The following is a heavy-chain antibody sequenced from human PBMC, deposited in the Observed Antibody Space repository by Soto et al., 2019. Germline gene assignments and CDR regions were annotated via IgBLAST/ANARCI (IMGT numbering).Heavy chain of an antibody. D-gene: IGHD2-15*01. CDR3: AALYLSYSGGMDV. CDR2: IVVGSGNT. V-gene: IGHV1-58*01. CDR1: GFTLTSSA. Sequence: SVKVSCNASGFTLTSSAVQWLRQARGQRLKWIGWIVVGSGNTNYEQKFEERGTITRDMSTSTAYMELSSLRSEDTAVYYCAALYLSYSGGMDVWGQGPTVTVS. J-gene: IGHJ6*02.